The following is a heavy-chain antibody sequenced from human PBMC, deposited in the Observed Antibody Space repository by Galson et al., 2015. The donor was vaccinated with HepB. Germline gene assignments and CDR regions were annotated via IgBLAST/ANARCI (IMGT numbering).Heavy chain of an antibody. D-gene: IGHD2-2*01. CDR3: ARSGRCSTSCYHAFDI. CDR2: ISSSSSYI. CDR1: GFTFSSYS. J-gene: IGHJ3*02. V-gene: IGHV3-21*01. Sequence: SLRLSCAASGFTFSSYSMNWVRQAPGKGLEWVSSISSSSSYIYYADSVKGRFTISRDNAKNSLYLQMNSLRAEDTAVYYCARSGRCSTSCYHAFDIWGQGTMVTVSS.